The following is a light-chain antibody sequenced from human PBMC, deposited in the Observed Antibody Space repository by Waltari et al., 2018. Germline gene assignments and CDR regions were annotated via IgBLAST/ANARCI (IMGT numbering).Light chain of an antibody. Sequence: EVVMTQSPVTLSVSPGERASLSCRASQGVHDNLAWYQQKPGQAPRLLIYGAPTRATGVPARFSASGSGTDFTLTITSLQSEDFALYYCQQYNKWPPLTFGGGTKVEIK. J-gene: IGKJ4*01. CDR3: QQYNKWPPLT. V-gene: IGKV3-15*01. CDR2: GAP. CDR1: QGVHDN.